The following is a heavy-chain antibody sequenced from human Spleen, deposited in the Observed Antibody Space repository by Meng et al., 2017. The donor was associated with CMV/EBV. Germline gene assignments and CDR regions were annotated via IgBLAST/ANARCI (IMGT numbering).Heavy chain of an antibody. D-gene: IGHD1-26*01. J-gene: IGHJ4*02. Sequence: LSCVGSGYAFADYYMNWIRQAPGKGLEWVSYITSSGRTIYYADSVKGRFTVSRDNAKNSLYLQMNSLRADDTAVYYCARGIVTGDVDFWGQGTLVTVSS. CDR2: ITSSGRTI. V-gene: IGHV3-11*04. CDR3: ARGIVTGDVDF. CDR1: GYAFADYY.